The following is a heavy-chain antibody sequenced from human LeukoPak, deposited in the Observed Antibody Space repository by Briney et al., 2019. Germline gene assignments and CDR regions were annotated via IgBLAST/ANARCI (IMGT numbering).Heavy chain of an antibody. Sequence: SETLSLTCTVSGGSISTYSWTWVRQSPGKGLEWIGSVVATTTNYSPALRSRVAISVHTSKNQFSLRLESVTTADTAVYYCARDTTVASGMQFWGQGALVTVSS. D-gene: IGHD6-19*01. CDR2: VVATTT. CDR3: ARDTTVASGMQF. J-gene: IGHJ4*02. CDR1: GGSISTYS. V-gene: IGHV4-59*12.